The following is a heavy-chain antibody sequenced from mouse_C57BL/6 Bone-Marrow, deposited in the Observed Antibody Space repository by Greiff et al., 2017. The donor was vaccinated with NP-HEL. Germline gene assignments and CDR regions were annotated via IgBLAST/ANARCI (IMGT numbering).Heavy chain of an antibody. CDR3: ARRWLLPYWYFDV. CDR2: IDPNSGGT. D-gene: IGHD2-3*01. Sequence: VQLQQPGAELVKPGASVKLSCKASGYTFTSYWMHWVKQRPGRGLEWIGRIDPNSGGTKYNEKFKSKATLTVDKPSSTAYMQLSSLTSEDSAVYYCARRWLLPYWYFDVWGTGTTVTVSS. J-gene: IGHJ1*03. CDR1: GYTFTSYW. V-gene: IGHV1-72*01.